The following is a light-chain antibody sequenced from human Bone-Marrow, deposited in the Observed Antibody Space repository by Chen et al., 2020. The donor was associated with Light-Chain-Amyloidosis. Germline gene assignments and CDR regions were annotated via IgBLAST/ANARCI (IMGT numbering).Light chain of an antibody. J-gene: IGLJ3*02. CDR2: DDS. V-gene: IGLV3-21*02. CDR3: QVWGRSSDRPV. Sequence: SYVLTQPSSVSVAPGQTATIACGGNNIGSTSVHWYQQTPGQAPRLVVYDDSDRPSGIPERWSGSNSGDAATLSISRVEAEDGADYYGQVWGRSSDRPVFGGGTKLTGL. CDR1: NIGSTS.